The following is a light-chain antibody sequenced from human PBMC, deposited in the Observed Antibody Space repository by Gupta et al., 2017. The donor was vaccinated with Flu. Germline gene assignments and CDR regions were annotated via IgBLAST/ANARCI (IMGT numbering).Light chain of an antibody. V-gene: IGLV2-8*01. CDR1: SSDVGGSNY. Sequence: QSALNQPPSASGSPGQSVTISCTGTSSDVGGSNYVSWYQQHPGKAPNLMIYEVTKRSSGVPDRFSGSKSANTASLIVSGRQEEDEADYYCTSDAGNNNVVLGGGTKLTVL. J-gene: IGLJ3*02. CDR3: TSDAGNNNVV. CDR2: EVT.